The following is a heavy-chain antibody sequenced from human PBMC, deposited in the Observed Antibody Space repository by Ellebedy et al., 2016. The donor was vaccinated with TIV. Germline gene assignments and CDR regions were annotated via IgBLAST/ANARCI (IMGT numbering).Heavy chain of an antibody. CDR2: ISSSGTRI. Sequence: PGGSLRLSCAASGFTFSDYYMSWIRQAPGKGLEWVAYISSSGTRIEYADSVKGRFTISRDNSKDTLYLQMNSLRADDSAVFYCAKLDSYDVLTGEDYWGQGTLVTVSS. V-gene: IGHV3-11*04. CDR3: AKLDSYDVLTGEDY. D-gene: IGHD3-9*01. J-gene: IGHJ4*02. CDR1: GFTFSDYY.